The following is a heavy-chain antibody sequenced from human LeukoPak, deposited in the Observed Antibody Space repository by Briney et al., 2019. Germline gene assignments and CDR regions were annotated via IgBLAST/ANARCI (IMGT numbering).Heavy chain of an antibody. D-gene: IGHD3-10*01. CDR1: GGTFSSYV. CDR2: IIPIFGTA. J-gene: IGHJ6*03. Sequence: SVKVSCKASGGTFSSYVITWVRQAPGQGLEWMGGIIPIFGTANYAQKFQGRVTITADKSTSTAYMELSSLRSEDTAVYYCARVWFGEFAYYYMDVWGKGTTVTVSS. CDR3: ARVWFGEFAYYYMDV. V-gene: IGHV1-69*06.